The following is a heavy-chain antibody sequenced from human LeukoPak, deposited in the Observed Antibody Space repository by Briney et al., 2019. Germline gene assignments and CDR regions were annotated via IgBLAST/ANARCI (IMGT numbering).Heavy chain of an antibody. D-gene: IGHD5-24*01. J-gene: IGHJ6*03. Sequence: GGSLRLSCAASGFSFCTYAMHWVRQGPGKGLEYVSVISSDGGSTYYANSVKGRFTISRDNSKNTLYLQMVSLRAEDMAVYYCARGRGLKSYYFYMDVWGKGTTVTVSS. CDR3: ARGRGLKSYYFYMDV. CDR2: ISSDGGST. V-gene: IGHV3-64*01. CDR1: GFSFCTYA.